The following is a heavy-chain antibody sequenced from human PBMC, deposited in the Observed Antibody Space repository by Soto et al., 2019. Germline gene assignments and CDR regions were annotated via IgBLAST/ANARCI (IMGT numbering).Heavy chain of an antibody. CDR1: GYTFTSYG. J-gene: IGHJ4*02. V-gene: IGHV1-18*01. Sequence: ASVKVSCKASGYTFTSYGIAWVRQAPGQGLEWMGWISAYNGNTNYAQRLQGRVTMTTDTSTTTAYMELRSLRSDDTAVYYCARGQKLFQDGRFDYWGQGTLVTVSS. CDR2: ISAYNGNT. CDR3: ARGQKLFQDGRFDY. D-gene: IGHD1-1*01.